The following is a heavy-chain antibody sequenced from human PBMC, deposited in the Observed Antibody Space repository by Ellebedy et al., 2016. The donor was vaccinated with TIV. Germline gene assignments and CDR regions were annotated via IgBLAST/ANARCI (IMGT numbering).Heavy chain of an antibody. J-gene: IGHJ4*02. Sequence: GESLKISCAASGFTFSAYAMHWVRQAPGKGLDWLAILSYDGGSKYYADSVKGRFTVSRDNSKNTLYLQMNSLRAEDTAVYYCAREATFPYGVYDWGQGALVTVSS. D-gene: IGHD4-17*01. V-gene: IGHV3-30-3*01. CDR3: AREATFPYGVYD. CDR1: GFTFSAYA. CDR2: LSYDGGSK.